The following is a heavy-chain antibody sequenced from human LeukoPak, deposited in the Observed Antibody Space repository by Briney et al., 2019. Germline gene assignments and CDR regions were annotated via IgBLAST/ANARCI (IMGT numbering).Heavy chain of an antibody. CDR1: GFTFSSYA. V-gene: IGHV3-23*01. Sequence: GGSLRLSCAASGFTFSSYAMSWVRQAPGKGLEWVSIISSSGGDTYYADSVKGRFSISRDNAKNTLYLQMDSLRAEDTAVYYCARDLNRRVFTDYWGQGTLVTVSS. CDR2: ISSSGGDT. CDR3: ARDLNRRVFTDY. J-gene: IGHJ4*02.